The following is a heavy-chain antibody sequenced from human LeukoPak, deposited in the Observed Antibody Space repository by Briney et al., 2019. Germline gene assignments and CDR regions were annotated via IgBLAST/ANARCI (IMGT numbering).Heavy chain of an antibody. CDR2: IRYDGSNK. V-gene: IGHV3-30*02. D-gene: IGHD2-2*02. CDR1: GFTFSSYG. CDR3: AKGYCSSTSCYNYYYMDV. Sequence: PGGSLRLSCAASGFTFSSYGMHWVRQAPGKELEWVAFIRYDGSNKYYADSVKGRFTISRDNSKNTLYLQMNSLRAEDTAVYYCAKGYCSSTSCYNYYYMDVRGKGTTVTVSS. J-gene: IGHJ6*03.